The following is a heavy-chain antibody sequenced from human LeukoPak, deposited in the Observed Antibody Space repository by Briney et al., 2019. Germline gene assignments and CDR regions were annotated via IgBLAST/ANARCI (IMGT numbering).Heavy chain of an antibody. V-gene: IGHV3-21*01. D-gene: IGHD2-2*01. CDR2: ISSSSSYI. J-gene: IGHJ6*03. CDR1: GFTFDDYG. Sequence: GGSLRLSCAASGFTFDDYGMSWVRQAPGKGLEWVSSISSSSSYIYYADSVKGRFTISRDNAKNSLYLQMNSLRAEDTAVYYCARDLSTPAATKWYMDVWGKGTTVTVSS. CDR3: ARDLSTPAATKWYMDV.